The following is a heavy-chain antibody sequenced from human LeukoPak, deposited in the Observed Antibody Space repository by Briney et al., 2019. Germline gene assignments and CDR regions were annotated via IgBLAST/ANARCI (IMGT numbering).Heavy chain of an antibody. CDR3: ARGQSAFDI. Sequence: SETLSLTCTVSGGSISSSSYYWGWIRQPPGKGLEWIANIYYSGITYHNPSLKSRVTISEDTSKNQFSLKVSSVTAADTAVYYCARGQSAFDIWGQETMVTVSS. CDR1: GGSISSSSYY. CDR2: IYYSGIT. V-gene: IGHV4-39*07. J-gene: IGHJ3*02.